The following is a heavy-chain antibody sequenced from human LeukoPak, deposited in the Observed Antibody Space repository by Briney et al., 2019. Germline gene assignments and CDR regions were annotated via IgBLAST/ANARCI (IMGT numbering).Heavy chain of an antibody. V-gene: IGHV3-30*15. CDR3: VKARGYSGYDYFDY. J-gene: IGHJ4*02. D-gene: IGHD5-12*01. Sequence: GQSLRLSCAASGFSFSSYALHWVRQAPGKGLEWVASVSFDAKNQYYADSVQGRLTVSRDNLNNTVFLHMSGLTADDTAVYYCVKARGYSGYDYFDYWGQGALVTVSS. CDR2: VSFDAKNQ. CDR1: GFSFSSYA.